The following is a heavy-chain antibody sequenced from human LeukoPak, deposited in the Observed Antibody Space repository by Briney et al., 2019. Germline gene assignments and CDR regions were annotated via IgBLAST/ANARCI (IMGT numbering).Heavy chain of an antibody. CDR3: ARGTYDNGWYYFDH. V-gene: IGHV3-33*07. D-gene: IGHD6-19*01. Sequence: GGSLRLSCEASGFSISMYGMNWVRQAPGKGLEGVAVLRYEEGKEYSADSVKGRFTISRDSRKNTVYLQMNSLRAEDTAMYYCARGTYDNGWYYFDHWGQGALVTVSS. CDR2: LRYEEGKE. CDR1: GFSISMYG. J-gene: IGHJ4*02.